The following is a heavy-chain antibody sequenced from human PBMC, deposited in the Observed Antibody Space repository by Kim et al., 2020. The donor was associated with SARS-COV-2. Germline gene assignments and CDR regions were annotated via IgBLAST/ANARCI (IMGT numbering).Heavy chain of an antibody. V-gene: IGHV1-46*01. Sequence: SYAQKFQGRVTMTRDTSTSTVYMELSSLRSEDTAVYYCARVTERWLHYDYWGQGTLVTVSS. J-gene: IGHJ4*02. D-gene: IGHD5-12*01. CDR3: ARVTERWLHYDY.